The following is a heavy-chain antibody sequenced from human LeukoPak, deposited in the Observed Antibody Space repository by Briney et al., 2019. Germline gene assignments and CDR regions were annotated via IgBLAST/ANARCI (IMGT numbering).Heavy chain of an antibody. D-gene: IGHD4-17*01. CDR2: IYHSGST. CDR1: GGSFSAYY. Sequence: SETLSLTCAVYGGSFSAYYWSWIRQPPGRGLEWIGEIYHSGSTNYNPSLKSRVTISVDTSKNQFSLKLSSVTAADTAVCYCARAPQSDYGTHWYFDLWGRGTLVTVSS. J-gene: IGHJ2*01. CDR3: ARAPQSDYGTHWYFDL. V-gene: IGHV4-34*01.